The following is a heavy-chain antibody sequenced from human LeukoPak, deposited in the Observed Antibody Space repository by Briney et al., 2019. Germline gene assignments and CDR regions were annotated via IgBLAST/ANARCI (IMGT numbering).Heavy chain of an antibody. CDR3: ARAPPGYSSSWYGWFDP. Sequence: ASVKVSCKASGGTFSSYAISWVRQAPGQGLEWMGGIIPIFGTANYAQKFHGRVTITADESTSTAYMELSSLRSEDTAVYYCARAPPGYSSSWYGWFDPWGQGTLVTVSS. J-gene: IGHJ5*02. V-gene: IGHV1-69*01. CDR1: GGTFSSYA. CDR2: IIPIFGTA. D-gene: IGHD6-13*01.